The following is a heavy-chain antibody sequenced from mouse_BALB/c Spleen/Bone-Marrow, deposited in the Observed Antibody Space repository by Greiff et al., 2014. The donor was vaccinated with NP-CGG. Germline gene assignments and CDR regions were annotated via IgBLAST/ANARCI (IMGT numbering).Heavy chain of an antibody. CDR1: GFSLTSYG. CDR2: IWAGGST. V-gene: IGHV2-9*02. CDR3: ARVYLWYFDV. D-gene: IGHD2-3*01. Sequence: LQESGPGLVAPSQSLSITCTVSGFSLTSYGVHWVRQPPGKGLEWLGVIWAGGSTNYNSALMSRLSISKDNSKSQVSLKMNSLQTDDTAMYYCARVYLWYFDVWGAGTTVTVSS. J-gene: IGHJ1*01.